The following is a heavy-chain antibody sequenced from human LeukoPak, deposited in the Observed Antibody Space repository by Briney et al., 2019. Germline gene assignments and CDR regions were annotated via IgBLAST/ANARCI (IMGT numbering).Heavy chain of an antibody. D-gene: IGHD2-21*02. Sequence: SETLSLTCTVSGGSIGSGYYWAWIRQPPGKGLEWIGSIHYGGTTHYNPSLQSRVAISADTSKNQFALDLRSVTAADTAVYYCTRDIGDFVSDFWGQGTLVTVSS. CDR2: IHYGGTT. J-gene: IGHJ4*02. CDR1: GGSIGSGYY. V-gene: IGHV4-39*02. CDR3: TRDIGDFVSDF.